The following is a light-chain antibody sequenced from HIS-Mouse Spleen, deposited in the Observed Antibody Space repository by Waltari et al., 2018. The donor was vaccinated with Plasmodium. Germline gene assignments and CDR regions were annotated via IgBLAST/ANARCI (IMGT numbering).Light chain of an antibody. Sequence: EIVMTQSPATLSVSPGERATLSCRARQRVSSNLAWYQQKPGQAPRPLIYGASTRFSGSGSGTEFTLTISSMQSEDFAVYYCQQYNNWPRGTFGQGTKVEIK. V-gene: IGKV3-15*01. CDR1: QRVSSN. CDR3: QQYNNWPRGT. J-gene: IGKJ1*01. CDR2: GAS.